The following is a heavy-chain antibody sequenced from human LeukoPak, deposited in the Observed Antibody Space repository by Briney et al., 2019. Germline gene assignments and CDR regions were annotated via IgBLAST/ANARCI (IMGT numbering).Heavy chain of an antibody. D-gene: IGHD6-25*01. J-gene: IGHJ5*02. Sequence: SGPTPVKPPQTLTLTCTFSGFLLTTNGVGVGWIRHPPGKALEWLALIYWNDDKCYSPSLKSRLTITKDTSKNQVVLTMTNMDPVDTGTYYCARQISGWQINWFDPWGQGTLVTVSS. CDR1: GFLLTTNGVG. V-gene: IGHV2-5*01. CDR3: ARQISGWQINWFDP. CDR2: IYWNDDK.